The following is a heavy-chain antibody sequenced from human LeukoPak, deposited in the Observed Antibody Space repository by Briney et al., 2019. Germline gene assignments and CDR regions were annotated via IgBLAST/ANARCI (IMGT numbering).Heavy chain of an antibody. CDR3: AKEYSGYDFDY. J-gene: IGHJ4*02. CDR2: TSGSGVNS. D-gene: IGHD5-12*01. CDR1: GFTLRSYD. Sequence: GGSLRLSCAASGFTLRSYDMSWVRQAPGKGLEWVAATSGSGVNSYYADSVRGRFTLSRDNSQNTLYLQMDSLRAEDTALYYCAKEYSGYDFDYWGQGTLVTGSS. V-gene: IGHV3-23*01.